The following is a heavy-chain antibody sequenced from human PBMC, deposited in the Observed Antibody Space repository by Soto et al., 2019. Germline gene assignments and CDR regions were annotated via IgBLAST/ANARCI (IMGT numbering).Heavy chain of an antibody. CDR2: ISAHNGDT. D-gene: IGHD2-15*01. J-gene: IGHJ4*02. V-gene: IGHV1-18*01. CDR3: ARDACSGGSCYSAYCY. CDR1: GYTFTTYR. Sequence: QVQLVQSRAEVRKPGASVKVSCKASGYTFTTYRISWVRQAPGQGLEWMGWISAHNGDTNYAQELQGRVTMTTDTSTSTAYMELRSLRSDDTAVYYCARDACSGGSCYSAYCYWGQGTLITVSS.